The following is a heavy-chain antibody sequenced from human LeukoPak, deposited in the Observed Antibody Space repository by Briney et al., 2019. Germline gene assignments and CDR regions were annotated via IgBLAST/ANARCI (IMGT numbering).Heavy chain of an antibody. CDR1: GGSISSGSDY. CDR2: IYTSGST. D-gene: IGHD2-8*01. Sequence: PSQTLSLTCTVSGGSISSGSDYWSWIRQPAGKGLEWIGRIYTSGSTDCNPSLESRVTISVDTSKNQFSLKLSSVTAADTAVYYCARSPYCTNGVCYSRYYFDYWGQGTLVTVSS. V-gene: IGHV4-61*02. CDR3: ARSPYCTNGVCYSRYYFDY. J-gene: IGHJ4*02.